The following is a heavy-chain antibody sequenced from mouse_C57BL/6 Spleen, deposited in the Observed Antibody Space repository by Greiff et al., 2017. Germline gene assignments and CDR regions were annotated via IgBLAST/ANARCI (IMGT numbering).Heavy chain of an antibody. CDR3: ARWPYSNCVYDAMDY. CDR1: GYTFTSYW. Sequence: VQLQQPGAELVKPGASVKLSCKASGYTFTSYWMQWVKQRPGQGLEWNGEIDPSDSYTNYNQKFKGTATLTVDTSSSPASMQLSSLTSEDSAVYYCARWPYSNCVYDAMDYWGQGTSVTVSS. J-gene: IGHJ4*01. D-gene: IGHD2-5*01. V-gene: IGHV1-50*01. CDR2: IDPSDSYT.